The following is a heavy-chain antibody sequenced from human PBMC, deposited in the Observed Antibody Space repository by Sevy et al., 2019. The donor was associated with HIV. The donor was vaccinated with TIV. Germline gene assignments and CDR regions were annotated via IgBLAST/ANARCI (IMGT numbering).Heavy chain of an antibody. CDR1: GYTFTGYY. CDR2: INPNSGGT. CDR3: ASIGGGNYYDSSGYSYFDY. D-gene: IGHD3-22*01. J-gene: IGHJ4*02. Sequence: ASVKVSCKASGYTFTGYYMHWVRQAPGQGLEWMGRINPNSGGTNYAQKFQGRVTMTRDTPISTAYMELSRLRSDDTAVYYCASIGGGNYYDSSGYSYFDYWGQGTLVTVSS. V-gene: IGHV1-2*06.